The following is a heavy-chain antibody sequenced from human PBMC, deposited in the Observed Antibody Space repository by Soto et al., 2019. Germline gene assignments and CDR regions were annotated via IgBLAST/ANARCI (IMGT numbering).Heavy chain of an antibody. CDR2: ISGSGGST. CDR1: GFTFSSYA. J-gene: IGHJ5*02. CDR3: AKMLDRSGYYKTCDP. V-gene: IGHV3-23*01. Sequence: GWSLRLSCAASGFTFSSYAMSWVRQAPGKGLEWVSGISGSGGSTYYADSVKGRFTISRDNSKNTLYLQMNSLRAEDTAVYYCAKMLDRSGYYKTCDPWGKGNMVTVSS. D-gene: IGHD3-22*01.